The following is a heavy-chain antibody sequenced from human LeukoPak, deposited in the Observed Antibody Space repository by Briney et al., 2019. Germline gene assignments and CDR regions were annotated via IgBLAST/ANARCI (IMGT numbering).Heavy chain of an antibody. CDR1: GGSISSSGYY. CDR2: ISYSGST. V-gene: IGHV4-39*07. J-gene: IGHJ4*02. CDR3: ARDRYSYGF. D-gene: IGHD5-18*01. Sequence: SETLSLTCTVSGGSISSSGYYWGWIRQPPGKGLEWIGFISYSGSTYHNPSLKSRVTMSVDTSKNQFSLNLRSVTAADTAVYYCARDRYSYGFWGQGILVTVSS.